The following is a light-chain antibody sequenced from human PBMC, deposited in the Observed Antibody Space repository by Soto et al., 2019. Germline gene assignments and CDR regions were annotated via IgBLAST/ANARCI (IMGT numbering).Light chain of an antibody. CDR2: DVS. V-gene: IGLV2-14*01. CDR3: SSYTSSGTLYVV. J-gene: IGLJ2*01. Sequence: QSVLTQPASVSGSPGQSITISCTGTSSDVGGYNYVSWYQQHPGKAPKLMIYDVSNRPSGVSNRFSGSKSGNTASLTISGLQAEDEADYYCSSYTSSGTLYVVFGGGTKVTVL. CDR1: SSDVGGYNY.